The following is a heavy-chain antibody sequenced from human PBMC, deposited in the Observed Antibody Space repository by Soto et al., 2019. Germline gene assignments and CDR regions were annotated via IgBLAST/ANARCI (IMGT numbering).Heavy chain of an antibody. CDR3: ASFYSDYVSY. J-gene: IGHJ4*02. CDR2: IYYSGST. Sequence: ASETLSLTCTVSGGSISSSSYYWGWIRQPPGKGLEWIGSIYYSGSTYYNPSLKSRITISVDTSKNQFSLKLSSVTAADTAVYYCASFYSDYVSYWGQGTLVTVSS. CDR1: GGSISSSSYY. V-gene: IGHV4-39*01. D-gene: IGHD4-17*01.